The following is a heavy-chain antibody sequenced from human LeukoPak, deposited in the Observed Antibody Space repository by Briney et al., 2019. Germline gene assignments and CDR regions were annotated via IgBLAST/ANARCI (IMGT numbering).Heavy chain of an antibody. CDR3: ARDQKGVEEDTSGAFDI. D-gene: IGHD5-18*01. CDR2: IIPIFGTA. V-gene: IGHV1-69*13. Sequence: GASVKVSCKASGGTFSSYAISWVRQAPGQGLEWMGGIIPIFGTANYAQKFQGRVTITADESTSTAYMELSSLRSEDTAVYYCARDQKGVEEDTSGAFDIWGQGTMVTVSS. CDR1: GGTFSSYA. J-gene: IGHJ3*02.